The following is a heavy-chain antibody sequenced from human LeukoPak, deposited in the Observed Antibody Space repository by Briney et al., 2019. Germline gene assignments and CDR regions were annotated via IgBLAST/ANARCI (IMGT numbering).Heavy chain of an antibody. J-gene: IGHJ4*02. V-gene: IGHV4-34*01. CDR1: GGSFSGYY. Sequence: PSEILSLTCAVYGGSFSGYYWSWIRQPPGKGLEWIGEINHSGSTNYNPSLKSRVTISVDTSKNQFSLKLSSVTAADTAVYYCARRRDAYTVDYWGQGTLVTVPS. CDR2: INHSGST. D-gene: IGHD5-24*01. CDR3: ARRRDAYTVDY.